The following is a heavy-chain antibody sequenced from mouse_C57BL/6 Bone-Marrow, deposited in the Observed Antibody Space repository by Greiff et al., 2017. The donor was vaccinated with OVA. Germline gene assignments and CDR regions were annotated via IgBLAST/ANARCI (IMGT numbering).Heavy chain of an antibody. D-gene: IGHD1-1*01. J-gene: IGHJ1*03. CDR2: INPSNGGT. CDR3: ATSYYYGSSYPSYWYFDV. Sequence: VKLQQPGTELVKPGASVKLSCKASGYTFTSYWMHWVKQRPGQGLEWIGNINPSNGGTNYNEKFKSKATLTVDKSSSTAYMQLSSLTSEDSAVYYCATSYYYGSSYPSYWYFDVWGTGTTVTVSS. V-gene: IGHV1-53*01. CDR1: GYTFTSYW.